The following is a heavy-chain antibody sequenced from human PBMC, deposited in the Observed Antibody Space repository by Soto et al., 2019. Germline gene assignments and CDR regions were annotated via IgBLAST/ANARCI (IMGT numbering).Heavy chain of an antibody. Sequence: GGSLRLSCAASGFTFSSYSMNWVRQAPGKGLEWVSYISSSSSTIYYADSVKGRFTISRDNAKNSLYLQMNSLRAEDTAVYYCARGHYYDFWSGYYYWGQGTLVTVSS. CDR3: ARGHYYDFWSGYYY. D-gene: IGHD3-3*01. CDR1: GFTFSSYS. V-gene: IGHV3-48*01. CDR2: ISSSSSTI. J-gene: IGHJ4*02.